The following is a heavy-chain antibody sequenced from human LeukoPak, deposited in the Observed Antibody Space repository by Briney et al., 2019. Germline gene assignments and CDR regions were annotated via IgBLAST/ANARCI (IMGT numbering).Heavy chain of an antibody. Sequence: PGGSLGLSCAASGFTFSSYAMTWVRQAPGKGLEWVSIISGSGGSTSYADSVKGRFTISRDNSKNTLYLQMNSLRAEDTALYYCAKPYSGTILTGWFDPWGEGTLVTVSS. J-gene: IGHJ5*02. CDR2: ISGSGGST. V-gene: IGHV3-23*01. D-gene: IGHD3-9*01. CDR1: GFTFSSYA. CDR3: AKPYSGTILTGWFDP.